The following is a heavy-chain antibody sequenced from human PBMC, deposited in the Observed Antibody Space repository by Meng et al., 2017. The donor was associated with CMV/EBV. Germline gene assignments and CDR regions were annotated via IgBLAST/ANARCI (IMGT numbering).Heavy chain of an antibody. CDR1: GFTFSSYS. CDR3: ARDLIAARPQGGWD. Sequence: GESLKISCAASGFTFSSYSMNWVRPAPGKGLEWVSSISSSSSYIYYADSVKGRFTISRDNAKNALYLQMNSLRAEDTAVYYCARDLIAARPQGGWDWGQGTLVTVSS. V-gene: IGHV3-21*01. CDR2: ISSSSSYI. J-gene: IGHJ4*02. D-gene: IGHD6-6*01.